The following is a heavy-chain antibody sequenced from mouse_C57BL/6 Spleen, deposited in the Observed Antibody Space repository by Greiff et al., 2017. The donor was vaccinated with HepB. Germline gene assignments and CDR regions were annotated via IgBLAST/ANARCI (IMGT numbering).Heavy chain of an antibody. CDR1: GYAFSSYW. CDR2: IYPGDGDT. D-gene: IGHD1-1*01. V-gene: IGHV1-80*01. Sequence: QVQLQQSGAELVKPGASVKISCKASGYAFSSYWMNWVKQRPGKGLEWIGQIYPGDGDTNYNGKFKGKATLTADKSSSTAYMQLSSLTSEDSAVYFCARKGRLLLPMDYWGQGTSVTVSS. J-gene: IGHJ4*01. CDR3: ARKGRLLLPMDY.